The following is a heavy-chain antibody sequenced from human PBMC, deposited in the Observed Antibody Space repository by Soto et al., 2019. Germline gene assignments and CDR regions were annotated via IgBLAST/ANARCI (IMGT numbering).Heavy chain of an antibody. J-gene: IGHJ4*02. CDR1: GGSISSGGYY. CDR3: AREKEYSYGSGFDY. V-gene: IGHV4-31*03. Sequence: SETLSLTCTVSGGSISSGGYYWSWIRQHPGKGLEWIGYIYYSGSTYYNPSLKSRVTISVDTSKNQFSLKLSSVTAADTAVYYCAREKEYSYGSGFDYWGQGTLVTVSS. CDR2: IYYSGST. D-gene: IGHD5-18*01.